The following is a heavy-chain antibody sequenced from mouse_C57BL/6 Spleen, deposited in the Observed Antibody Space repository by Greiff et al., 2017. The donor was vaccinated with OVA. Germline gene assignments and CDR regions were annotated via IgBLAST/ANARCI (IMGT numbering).Heavy chain of an antibody. CDR2: INPNNGGT. Sequence: EVQLQQSGPELVKPGASVKISCKASGYTFTDYYMNWVKQSHGKSLEWIGDINPNNGGTSYNQKFKGKATLTVDKSSSTAYMELRSLTSEDSAVYYCEAGLRSFAYWGQGTLVTVSA. CDR3: EAGLRSFAY. CDR1: GYTFTDYY. D-gene: IGHD2-4*01. J-gene: IGHJ3*01. V-gene: IGHV1-26*01.